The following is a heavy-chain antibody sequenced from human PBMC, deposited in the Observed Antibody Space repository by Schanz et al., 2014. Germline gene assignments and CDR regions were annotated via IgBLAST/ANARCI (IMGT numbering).Heavy chain of an antibody. J-gene: IGHJ5*02. CDR2: ITYNGGTI. CDR1: GFGFSTHA. V-gene: IGHV3-48*03. CDR3: ARPALWFGDNCFDP. Sequence: EVQLVESGGGLVQPGGSLRLSCAASGFGFSTHAMHWVRQAPGKGLEWISYITYNGGTIYYAESVKGRFTISRDNAKNSLYLQMNGLRAEDTAVYYCARPALWFGDNCFDPWGQGTLVTVSS. D-gene: IGHD3-10*01.